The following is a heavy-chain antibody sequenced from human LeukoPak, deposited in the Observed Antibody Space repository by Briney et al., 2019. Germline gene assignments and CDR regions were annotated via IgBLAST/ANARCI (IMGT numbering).Heavy chain of an antibody. CDR3: ARANSLMFRGVITYFDS. CDR1: GFTFSSYG. CDR2: ISDSSAII. D-gene: IGHD3-10*01. J-gene: IGHJ4*02. V-gene: IGHV3-48*02. Sequence: PGGSLRLSRAASGFTFSSYGMNWVRQAPGKGLDYVAYISDSSAIIYYGDSVKGRFTISRDNAKNSLYLQMNRLRDEDTAVYFCARANSLMFRGVITYFDSWGQGTLVTVSS.